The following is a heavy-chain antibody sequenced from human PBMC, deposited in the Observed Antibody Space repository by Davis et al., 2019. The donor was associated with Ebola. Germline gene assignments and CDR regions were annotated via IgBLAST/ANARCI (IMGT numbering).Heavy chain of an antibody. Sequence: SETLSLTCTVSGGSINSDSYYWSWIRQPAGRGLEWIGRIYGGGSTPYNPSLESRVTMSVDRSKNQFSLKLTSVSAADTAVYYCASKYSSSSEGYFNSWGQGTLVTVSS. D-gene: IGHD6-6*01. CDR2: IYGGGST. CDR1: GGSINSDSYY. V-gene: IGHV4-61*02. CDR3: ASKYSSSSEGYFNS. J-gene: IGHJ4*02.